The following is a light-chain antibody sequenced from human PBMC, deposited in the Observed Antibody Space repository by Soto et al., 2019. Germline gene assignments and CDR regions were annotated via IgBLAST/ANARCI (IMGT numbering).Light chain of an antibody. CDR2: GNN. J-gene: IGLJ1*01. Sequence: QSVLTQPPSASGTPGQTVTISCSGGRSNIGSNTVNWYQQLPGTAPKLLIYGNNQRPSGVPDRFSGLRSGTSASLAISGLRSEDDADYYCEIWDDSLNGFHVFGVGTKVTVL. CDR3: EIWDDSLNGFHV. V-gene: IGLV1-44*01. CDR1: RSNIGSNT.